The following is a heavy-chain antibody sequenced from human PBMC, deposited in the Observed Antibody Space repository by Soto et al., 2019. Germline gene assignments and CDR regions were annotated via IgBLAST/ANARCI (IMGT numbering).Heavy chain of an antibody. V-gene: IGHV1-69*02. J-gene: IGHJ5*02. D-gene: IGHD6-13*01. CDR2: IIPILGIA. CDR3: AWAQQVFLHGLTSWFDP. Sequence: SGRVSSMASGGTFRSYTISWVRQAPGQGLEWMGRIIPILGIANYAPKFQGRATITADKSTSTAYLEPSRPTPAATPRYSRAWAQQVFLHGLTSWFDPWGPETLVTVSS. CDR1: GGTFRSYT.